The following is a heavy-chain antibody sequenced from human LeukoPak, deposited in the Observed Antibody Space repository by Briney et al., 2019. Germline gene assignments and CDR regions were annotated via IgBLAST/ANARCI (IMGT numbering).Heavy chain of an antibody. Sequence: GGSLRLSCAASGFTFDDYAMHWVRQAPGKGLEWVSGISWNSGSIGYADSVKGRFTISRDNAKNSLYLQMNSLRAEDTAVYYCARAGEKQQDYDYWGQGTLVTVSS. D-gene: IGHD6-13*01. J-gene: IGHJ4*02. V-gene: IGHV3-9*01. CDR3: ARAGEKQQDYDY. CDR2: ISWNSGSI. CDR1: GFTFDDYA.